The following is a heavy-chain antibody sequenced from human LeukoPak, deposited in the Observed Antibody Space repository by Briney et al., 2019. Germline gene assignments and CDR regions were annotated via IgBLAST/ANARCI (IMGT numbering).Heavy chain of an antibody. J-gene: IGHJ5*02. D-gene: IGHD4-17*01. CDR3: ARDVLGYYGEILNWFDP. CDR1: GFTFSSYS. V-gene: IGHV3-48*04. CDR2: ISSSSSTI. Sequence: GGSLRLSCAASGFTFSSYSMNWVRQAPGKRLEWVSYISSSSSTIYYADSVKGRFTISRDNAKNSLYLQMNSLRAEDTAVYYCARDVLGYYGEILNWFDPWGQGTLVTVSP.